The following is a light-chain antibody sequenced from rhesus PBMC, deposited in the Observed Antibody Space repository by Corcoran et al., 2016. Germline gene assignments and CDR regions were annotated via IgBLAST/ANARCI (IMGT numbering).Light chain of an antibody. Sequence: DIVMTQTPLSLPVTPGEPASISCRSSQSLLDSEDGHTYLDWYLQKPGQSSQLLIYEVSNRASGVPDMLSGSGSDTDFTLKISRVEAEDVGVYYCMQSLEFPFTFGPGTKLDIK. V-gene: IGKV2-104*02. J-gene: IGKJ3*01. CDR3: MQSLEFPFT. CDR1: QSLLDSEDGHTY. CDR2: EVS.